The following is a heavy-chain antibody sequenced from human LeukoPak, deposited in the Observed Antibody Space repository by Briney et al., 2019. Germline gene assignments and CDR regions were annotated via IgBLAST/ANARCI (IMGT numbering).Heavy chain of an antibody. Sequence: SETLSLTCTVSGESISGFYWTWLRQPPGKGLEWIGYIYYSGSTNYNPSLKSRVTISVDTSKNQFSLKLSSVTAADTAVYYCARLSSLANIAARGRTWLDPWGQGSLVTVSS. D-gene: IGHD6-6*01. CDR3: ARLSSLANIAARGRTWLDP. CDR2: IYYSGST. J-gene: IGHJ5*02. CDR1: GESISGFY. V-gene: IGHV4-59*01.